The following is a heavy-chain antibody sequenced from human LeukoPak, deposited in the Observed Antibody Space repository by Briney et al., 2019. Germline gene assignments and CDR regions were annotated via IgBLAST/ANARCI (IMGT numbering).Heavy chain of an antibody. CDR2: MSPNSGHT. Sequence: VAPVKVSCKASGYTFTSYDINWVRQAPGQGLEWMGWMSPNSGHTGYAQKFQGRVTITRNTSIRTAYMELSSLRSEDTAVYYCAKKAKVADRLDWFDSWGQGTLVTVSS. V-gene: IGHV1-8*03. D-gene: IGHD6-6*01. CDR3: AKKAKVADRLDWFDS. CDR1: GYTFTSYD. J-gene: IGHJ5*01.